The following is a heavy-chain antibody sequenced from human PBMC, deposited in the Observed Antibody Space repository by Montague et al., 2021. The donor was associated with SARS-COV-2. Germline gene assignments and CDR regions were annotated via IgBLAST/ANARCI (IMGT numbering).Heavy chain of an antibody. CDR1: GYTFTSYG. Sequence: SVMVSCKASGYTFTSYGISWVRQAPGQGLEWMGWISAYNGNTNYAQKLQGRVTMTTDTSTSTAYMELRSLRSDDTAVYYCAREVGDYVRYYYGMDVWGQGTTVTVSS. V-gene: IGHV1-18*01. D-gene: IGHD4-17*01. CDR3: AREVGDYVRYYYGMDV. J-gene: IGHJ6*02. CDR2: ISAYNGNT.